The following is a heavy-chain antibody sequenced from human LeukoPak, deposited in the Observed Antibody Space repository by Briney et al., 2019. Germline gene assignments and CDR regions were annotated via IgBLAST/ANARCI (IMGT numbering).Heavy chain of an antibody. D-gene: IGHD2-2*01. J-gene: IGHJ4*02. CDR1: GDSVSSNSAA. Sequence: SQTLSLTCAISGDSVSSNSAAWNWIRQSPSRGLEWLGRTYYSSKWSNEYAVSVKSRITINPDTSKNQFSRQLNSVTPEDTAVYYCARLDCSSTSCSIDYWGQGTLVTVSS. CDR2: TYYSSKWSN. CDR3: ARLDCSSTSCSIDY. V-gene: IGHV6-1*01.